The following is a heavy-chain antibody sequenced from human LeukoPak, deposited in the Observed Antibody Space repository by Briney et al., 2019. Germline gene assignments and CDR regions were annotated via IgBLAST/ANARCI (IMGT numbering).Heavy chain of an antibody. V-gene: IGHV3-48*01. J-gene: IGHJ6*03. CDR2: ISSSGSTI. CDR3: ARDTVVVVAATAAKNYYYYMDV. Sequence: PGGSLRLSCAASGFTFSTYTMNWVRQAPGKGLEWVSYISSSGSTIYYADSVKGRFTISRDNAKSSLYLQMNSLRAEDTAVYYCARDTVVVVAATAAKNYYYYMDVWGKGTTVTVSS. CDR1: GFTFSTYT. D-gene: IGHD2-15*01.